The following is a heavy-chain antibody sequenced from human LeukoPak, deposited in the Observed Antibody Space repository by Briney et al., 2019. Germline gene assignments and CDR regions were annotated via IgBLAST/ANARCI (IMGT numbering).Heavy chain of an antibody. J-gene: IGHJ6*02. CDR3: ARGIIVWFETAGSMDV. Sequence: GGSLRLSCAASGFTVSSNYMSWVRQAPGKGLEWVSVIYSGGSTYYADSVKGRFTISRDNSKNTLYLQMNSLRAEDAAVYYCARGIIVWFETAGSMDVWGQGTTVTVSS. CDR1: GFTVSSNY. D-gene: IGHD3-10*01. V-gene: IGHV3-66*01. CDR2: IYSGGST.